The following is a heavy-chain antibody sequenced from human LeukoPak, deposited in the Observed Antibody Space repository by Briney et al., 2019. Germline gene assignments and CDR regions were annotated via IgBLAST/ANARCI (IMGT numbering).Heavy chain of an antibody. CDR3: ARDRTYYYGSGSRPNWSDP. J-gene: IGHJ5*02. Sequence: GASVKVSCKASGYTFTGYYMHWVRQAPGQGLEWMGWINPNSGGTNYAQKFQGRVTMTRDTSISTAYMELSRLRSDDTAVYYCARDRTYYYGSGSRPNWSDPWGQGTLVAVSS. CDR1: GYTFTGYY. CDR2: INPNSGGT. D-gene: IGHD3-10*01. V-gene: IGHV1-2*02.